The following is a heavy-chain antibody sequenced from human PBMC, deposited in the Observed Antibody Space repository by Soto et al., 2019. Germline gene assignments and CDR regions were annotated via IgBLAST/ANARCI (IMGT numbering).Heavy chain of an antibody. CDR1: GYTFTSYG. D-gene: IGHD3-16*02. CDR3: ARAGDDYIWGSYRGNDASDI. J-gene: IGHJ3*02. V-gene: IGHV1-18*01. Sequence: ASVKVSCKASGYTFTSYGISWVRQAPGQGLEWMGWISAYNGNTNYAQKLQGRVTMTTDTSTSTAYMELRSLRYDDTAVYYCARAGDDYIWGSYRGNDASDIWGQGTMVTVSS. CDR2: ISAYNGNT.